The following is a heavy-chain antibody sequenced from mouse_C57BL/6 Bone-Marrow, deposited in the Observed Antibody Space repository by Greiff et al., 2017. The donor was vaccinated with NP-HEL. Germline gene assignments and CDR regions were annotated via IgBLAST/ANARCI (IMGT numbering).Heavy chain of an antibody. CDR1: GYTFTDYY. CDR2: IYPGSGNT. Sequence: VQLQQSGAELVRPGASVKLSCKASGYTFTDYYINWVKQRPGQGLEWIARIYPGSGNTYYNEKFKGKATLTAEKSSSTAYMQLSNLTSEDSAVYFCATGTRFAYWGQGTLVTVSA. V-gene: IGHV1-76*01. J-gene: IGHJ3*01. D-gene: IGHD4-1*01. CDR3: ATGTRFAY.